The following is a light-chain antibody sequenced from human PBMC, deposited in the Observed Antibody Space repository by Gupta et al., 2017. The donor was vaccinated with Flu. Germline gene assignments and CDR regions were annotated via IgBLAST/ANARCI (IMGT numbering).Light chain of an antibody. Sequence: DIVLTQSPGTTSFSPGERAALSCSASQSVSSVFLACYHQKPGQAPRLLIYGTSRSCTGIPEQFSGSGYRTEFTLTISTPERQDIALYYSQHDDNSPHTLGQGTKMEIK. CDR1: QSVSSVF. J-gene: IGKJ2*01. V-gene: IGKV3-20*01. CDR3: QHDDNSPHT. CDR2: GTS.